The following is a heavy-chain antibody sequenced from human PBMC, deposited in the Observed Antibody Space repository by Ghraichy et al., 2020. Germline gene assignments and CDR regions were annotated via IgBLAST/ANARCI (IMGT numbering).Heavy chain of an antibody. CDR1: GFTFSNAW. V-gene: IGHV3-15*01. J-gene: IGHJ6*03. CDR3: TTDPAAMVTSYYYYMDV. CDR2: IKSKTDGGTT. D-gene: IGHD5-18*01. Sequence: GGSLRLSCAASGFTFSNAWMSWVRQAPGKGLEWVGRIKSKTDGGTTDYAAPVKGRFTISRDDSKNTLYLQMNSLKTEDTAVYYCTTDPAAMVTSYYYYMDVWGKGTTVTVSS.